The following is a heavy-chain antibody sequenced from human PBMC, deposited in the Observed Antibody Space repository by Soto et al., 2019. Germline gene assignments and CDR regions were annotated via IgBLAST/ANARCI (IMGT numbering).Heavy chain of an antibody. CDR2: IYPGDSDT. J-gene: IGHJ6*02. D-gene: IGHD4-17*01. Sequence: GESLKISCKGSGYSFTNYWIGWVRQMPGKGLEWMGIIYPGDSDTRYSPSFQGQVTISADKSIGTAYLQWSSLKASDTAMYYCARHHYGDYDAMHVWGQGTTVTVSS. CDR1: GYSFTNYW. CDR3: ARHHYGDYDAMHV. V-gene: IGHV5-51*01.